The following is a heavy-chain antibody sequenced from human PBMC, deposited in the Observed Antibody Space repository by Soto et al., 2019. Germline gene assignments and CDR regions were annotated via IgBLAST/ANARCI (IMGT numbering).Heavy chain of an antibody. J-gene: IGHJ4*02. Sequence: ASVKVSCKASGYTFTSYDINWVRQATGQGLEWRGWMNPNSGNTGYAQKFQGRVTMTRNTSISTAYMELSSLRSEDTAVYYCARGRSRVHYYDSSGVDYWGQGTLVTVSS. CDR1: GYTFTSYD. V-gene: IGHV1-8*01. CDR3: ARGRSRVHYYDSSGVDY. D-gene: IGHD3-22*01. CDR2: MNPNSGNT.